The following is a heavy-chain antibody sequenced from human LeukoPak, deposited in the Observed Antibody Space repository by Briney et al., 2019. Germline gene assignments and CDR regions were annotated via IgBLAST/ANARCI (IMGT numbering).Heavy chain of an antibody. CDR1: GGSINVDYITDY. CDR3: ARDLGINTGWYGFDS. Sequence: PSETLSLTCNVSGGSINVDYITDYWSRIRQPAGKGLEWIGRIHASEITSYNPSFRGRVTVSLDKSMNQVSLHLASVTAADTAVYYCARDLGINTGWYGFDSWGLGILVTVSS. D-gene: IGHD6-19*01. J-gene: IGHJ4*02. V-gene: IGHV4-4*07. CDR2: IHASEIT.